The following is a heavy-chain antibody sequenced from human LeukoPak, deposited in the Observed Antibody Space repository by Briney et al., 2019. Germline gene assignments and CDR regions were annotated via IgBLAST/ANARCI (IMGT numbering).Heavy chain of an antibody. CDR2: INSDGSEG. Sequence: GGSLRLSCAVSGFTFSGFWMSWSRQAPGKGLEWVASINSDGSEGYYADVVKGRFTTSRDNAKNTLYLQMNSLRAEDTAVYYCARGRYYLDSWGQGTLVTVSS. J-gene: IGHJ4*02. CDR3: ARGRYYLDS. V-gene: IGHV3-7*01. CDR1: GFTFSGFW.